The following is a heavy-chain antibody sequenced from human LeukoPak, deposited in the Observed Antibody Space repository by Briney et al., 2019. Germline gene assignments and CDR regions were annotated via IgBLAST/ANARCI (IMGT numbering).Heavy chain of an antibody. V-gene: IGHV3-23*01. Sequence: GGSLRLSCAASGFTFTGYAISWGRQAPGEGLEWGSGISGSGGSTYYADSVKGRLTISRDNSKNTLYPQMNSLRAEDTAVYYCARETYYYGSGSYLYDYWGQGTLVTVSS. J-gene: IGHJ4*02. CDR1: GFTFTGYA. D-gene: IGHD3-10*01. CDR3: ARETYYYGSGSYLYDY. CDR2: ISGSGGST.